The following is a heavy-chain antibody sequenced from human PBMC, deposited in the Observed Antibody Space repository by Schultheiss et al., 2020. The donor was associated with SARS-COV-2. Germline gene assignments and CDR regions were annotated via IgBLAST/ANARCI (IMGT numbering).Heavy chain of an antibody. V-gene: IGHV3-23*01. J-gene: IGHJ4*02. CDR2: ISGSGGST. CDR1: GFMFSSYG. CDR3: AKPGGSWYVQYFDD. Sequence: ETLSLTCAASGFMFSSYGMIWVRQAPGKGLEWVSAISGSGGSTYYADSVKGRFTISRDNSKNTLYLQMNSLRAEDTAVYYCAKPGGSWYVQYFDDWGQGTLVTVSS. D-gene: IGHD6-13*01.